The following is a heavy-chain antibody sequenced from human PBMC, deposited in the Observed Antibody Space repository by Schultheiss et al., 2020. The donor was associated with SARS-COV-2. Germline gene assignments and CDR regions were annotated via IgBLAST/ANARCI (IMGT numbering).Heavy chain of an antibody. CDR3: ARVQSSYGYTAY. Sequence: GGSLRLSCAASGFTFDDYAIHWVRQAPGKGLEWVSAISGSGGSTYYADSVKGRFTISRDNSKNSLSLQMNSLRVEDTAIYYCARVQSSYGYTAYWGQGTLVTVSS. CDR1: GFTFDDYA. V-gene: IGHV3-23*01. J-gene: IGHJ4*02. CDR2: ISGSGGST. D-gene: IGHD5-18*01.